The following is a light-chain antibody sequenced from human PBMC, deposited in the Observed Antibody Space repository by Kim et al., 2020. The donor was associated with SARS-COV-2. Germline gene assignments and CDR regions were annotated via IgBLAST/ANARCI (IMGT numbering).Light chain of an antibody. CDR3: NSYTSSSTCVI. CDR1: RRDVGSYIR. J-gene: IGLJ2*01. Sequence: QAVTNPWTGDRRDVGSYIRVSWDQQPPGTAPKLMLYEVSNRASGVPDRFSGSKSGNTASLTISGLQAGDEADYYCNSYTSSSTCVIFGGGTQLTVL. CDR2: EVS. V-gene: IGLV2-18*02.